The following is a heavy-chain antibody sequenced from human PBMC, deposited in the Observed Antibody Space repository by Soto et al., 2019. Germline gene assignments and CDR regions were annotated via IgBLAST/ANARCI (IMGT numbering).Heavy chain of an antibody. Sequence: PGESLKISCKGSGYSFTSYWISWVRQIPGKGLEWMGRIDPSDSYTNYSPSFQGHVTISADKSISTAYLQWSSLKASDTAMYYCARHGVATIFYYGMDVWGQGTTVTV. V-gene: IGHV5-10-1*01. CDR2: IDPSDSYT. CDR1: GYSFTSYW. CDR3: ARHGVATIFYYGMDV. D-gene: IGHD5-12*01. J-gene: IGHJ6*02.